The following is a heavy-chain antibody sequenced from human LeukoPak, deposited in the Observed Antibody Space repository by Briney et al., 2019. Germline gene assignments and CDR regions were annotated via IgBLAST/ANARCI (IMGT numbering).Heavy chain of an antibody. D-gene: IGHD1-26*01. CDR3: ARELNSEAATNYYYYGMDV. Sequence: GASVKVSCKASGYTFTGYYMHWVRQAPGQGLEWMGWINPNSGGTNYAQKFQGRVTMTRDTSISTAYMELSRLRSDDTAVYYCARELNSEAATNYYYYGMDVWGQGTTVTVSS. J-gene: IGHJ6*02. CDR2: INPNSGGT. CDR1: GYTFTGYY. V-gene: IGHV1-2*02.